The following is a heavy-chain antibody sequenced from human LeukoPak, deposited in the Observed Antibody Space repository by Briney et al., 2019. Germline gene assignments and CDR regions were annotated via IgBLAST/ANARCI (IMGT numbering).Heavy chain of an antibody. V-gene: IGHV3-48*04. CDR3: ARLSGSYYVHFDY. D-gene: IGHD1-26*01. J-gene: IGHJ4*02. CDR1: GLTFSSYS. Sequence: GGSLRLSCAASGLTFSSYSMNWVRQAPGKGLEWVSYISSSSSTIFYADSVKGRFTISRDNAKNSLYLQMNSLRADDTAVYYCARLSGSYYVHFDYWGQGTLVTVSS. CDR2: ISSSSSTI.